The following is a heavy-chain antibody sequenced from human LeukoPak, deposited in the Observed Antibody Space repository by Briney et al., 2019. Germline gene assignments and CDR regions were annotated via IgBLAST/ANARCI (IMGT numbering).Heavy chain of an antibody. CDR2: MNPNSGNT. CDR1: GYTFTSYD. CDR3: VGAPRYYYDSSGYSLGY. V-gene: IGHV1-8*01. J-gene: IGHJ4*02. Sequence: ASVKVSCKASGYTFTSYDINWVRQATGQGLEWMGWMNPNSGNTGYAQKFQGRVTMTRNTSISTAYMELSSLRSEDTAVYYRVGAPRYYYDSSGYSLGYWGQGTLVTVSS. D-gene: IGHD3-22*01.